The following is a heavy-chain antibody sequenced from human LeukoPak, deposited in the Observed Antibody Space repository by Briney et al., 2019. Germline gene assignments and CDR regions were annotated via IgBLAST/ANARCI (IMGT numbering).Heavy chain of an antibody. CDR3: VSDHTGHDDY. V-gene: IGHV3-74*01. Sequence: PGGSLRPSCAASGFTFSTYWMHWVHQAPGKGLVWVSRINTDGTTTTYADSVKGRFTISRDNAKNTLHLQMNSLRVEDTAVYYCVSDHTGHDDYWGQGTLVTVSS. J-gene: IGHJ4*02. CDR2: INTDGTTT. CDR1: GFTFSTYW. D-gene: IGHD1-1*01.